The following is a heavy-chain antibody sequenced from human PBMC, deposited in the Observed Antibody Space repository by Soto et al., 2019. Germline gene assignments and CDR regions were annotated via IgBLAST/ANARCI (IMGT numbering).Heavy chain of an antibody. CDR2: IYYSGST. D-gene: IGHD3-9*01. CDR3: AGAILTGYPPGYYYGMDV. J-gene: IGHJ6*02. V-gene: IGHV4-59*01. CDR1: DGSISIYY. Sequence: SETLSLTCTVSDGSISIYYWSWIRQPPVKGLEWIGYIYYSGSTNYNPSLKSRVTISVDTSKNQFSLKLSSVTAADTAVYYCAGAILTGYPPGYYYGMDVWGQGTTVTVSS.